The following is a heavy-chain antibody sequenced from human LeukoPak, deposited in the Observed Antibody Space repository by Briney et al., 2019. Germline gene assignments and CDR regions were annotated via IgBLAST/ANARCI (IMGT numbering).Heavy chain of an antibody. V-gene: IGHV3-30*04. D-gene: IGHD6-13*01. J-gene: IGHJ5*02. Sequence: PGGSLRLSCAASGFTFSSYAMHWVRQAPGKGLEWVAVISYDGSNKYYVDSVKGRFTISRDNSKNTLYLQMNSLRAEDTAVYYCARERIAAAGGSFDPWGQGTLVTVSS. CDR2: ISYDGSNK. CDR3: ARERIAAAGGSFDP. CDR1: GFTFSSYA.